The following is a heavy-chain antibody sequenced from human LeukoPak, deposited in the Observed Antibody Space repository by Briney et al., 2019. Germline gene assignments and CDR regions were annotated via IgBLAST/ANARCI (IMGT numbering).Heavy chain of an antibody. J-gene: IGHJ4*02. CDR2: IRYDARQT. CDR1: GFTFSNHG. Sequence: PGGSLRLSCAASGFTFSNHGMHWVRQAPGKGLEWVSFIRYDARQTYYADSVKGRFTISRDNSKSTLYLEMTSLRAEDTAVYYCAKALEDRSGWFGEDYDFWGQGTLVTVSS. V-gene: IGHV3-30*02. CDR3: AKALEDRSGWFGEDYDF. D-gene: IGHD6-19*01.